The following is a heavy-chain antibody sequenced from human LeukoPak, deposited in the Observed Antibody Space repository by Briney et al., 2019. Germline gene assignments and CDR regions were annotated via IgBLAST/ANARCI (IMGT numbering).Heavy chain of an antibody. Sequence: ASVKLSGKPSGYTFTDYFMHWVRQAPGQGLEWRGWINPNSGGTNYAQKYKRRVTMTRETSISTAYMEVSRLRSDDTAVYYCARDPGPHCSSISCPPDYWGQGTLVTVSS. CDR1: GYTFTDYF. V-gene: IGHV1-2*02. J-gene: IGHJ4*02. CDR3: ARDPGPHCSSISCPPDY. CDR2: INPNSGGT. D-gene: IGHD2-2*01.